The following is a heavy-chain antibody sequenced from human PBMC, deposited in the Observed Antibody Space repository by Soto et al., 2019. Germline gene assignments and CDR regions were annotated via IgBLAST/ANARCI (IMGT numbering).Heavy chain of an antibody. CDR1: GGSISSYY. CDR3: ARGYDILTD. CDR2: IYYSGST. D-gene: IGHD3-9*01. J-gene: IGHJ4*02. Sequence: PSEILSLTCTVSGGSISSYYWSWIRQPPGKGLEWIGYIYYSGSTNYNPSLKSRVTISVDTSKNQFSLKLSSVTAADTAVYYCARGYDILTDWGQGTLVTVSS. V-gene: IGHV4-59*01.